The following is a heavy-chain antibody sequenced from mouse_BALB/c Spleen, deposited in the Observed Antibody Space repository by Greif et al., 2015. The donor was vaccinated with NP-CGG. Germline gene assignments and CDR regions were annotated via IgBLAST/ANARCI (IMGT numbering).Heavy chain of an antibody. CDR1: GYSITSDYA. CDR3: ARSLLRPSMDY. D-gene: IGHD1-2*01. J-gene: IGHJ4*01. CDR2: ISYSGST. V-gene: IGHV3-2*02. Sequence: EVMLVESGPGLVKPSQSLSLTCTVTGYSITSDYAWNWIRQFPGNKLEWIGYISYSGSTSYNPSLKSRISITRDTSKNQFFLQLNSVTTEDTATYYCARSLLRPSMDYWGQGTSVTVSS.